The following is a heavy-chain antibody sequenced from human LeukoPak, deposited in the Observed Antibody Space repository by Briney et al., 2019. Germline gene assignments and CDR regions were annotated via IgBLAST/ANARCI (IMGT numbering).Heavy chain of an antibody. Sequence: ASVKVSCKASGYTFTSYYMHWVRQAPGQGLEWMGIINPSGGSTSYAQKFQGRVTMNRDTSTSTVYMELSSLRSEDTAVYYCARIDGGGTGIQGFDPWGQGTLVTVSS. CDR2: INPSGGST. D-gene: IGHD3-16*01. J-gene: IGHJ5*02. V-gene: IGHV1-46*01. CDR3: ARIDGGGTGIQGFDP. CDR1: GYTFTSYY.